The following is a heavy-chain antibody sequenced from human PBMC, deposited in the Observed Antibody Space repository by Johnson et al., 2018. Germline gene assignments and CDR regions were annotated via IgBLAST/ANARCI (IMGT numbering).Heavy chain of an antibody. V-gene: IGHV3-74*01. CDR2: INSDGSGT. J-gene: IGHJ6*03. CDR1: GFTFSNYW. CDR3: VRVSGIEVADYFYYYMDV. D-gene: IGHD6-19*01. Sequence: VQLLETGGGLAQPGGSLRLSCAASGFTFSNYWMYWVRQVPGRGLVWVSRINSDGSGTSYADSVKGRFTISRDNAKNTLYLQMKSLRAEDTAVYYCVRVSGIEVADYFYYYMDVWGKGTTVTVSS.